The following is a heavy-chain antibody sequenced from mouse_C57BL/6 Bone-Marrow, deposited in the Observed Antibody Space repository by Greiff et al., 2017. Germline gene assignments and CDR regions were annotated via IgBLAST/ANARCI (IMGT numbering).Heavy chain of an antibody. CDR1: GYSITSGYY. Sequence: EVHLVESGPGLVKPCQSLSLTCSVTGYSITSGYYWNWIRQFPGNKLEWMGYISYDGSNNYNPSLKNRISITRDTSKNQFFLKLNSVTTEDTATYYCASGWLLLAYWGQGTLVTVSA. J-gene: IGHJ3*01. CDR3: ASGWLLLAY. CDR2: ISYDGSN. D-gene: IGHD2-3*01. V-gene: IGHV3-6*01.